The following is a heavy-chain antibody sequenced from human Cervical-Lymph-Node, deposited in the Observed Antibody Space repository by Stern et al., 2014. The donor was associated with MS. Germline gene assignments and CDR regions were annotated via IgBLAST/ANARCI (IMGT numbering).Heavy chain of an antibody. V-gene: IGHV3-33*01. CDR1: GFTFSSYG. CDR3: ARGIGYGDQPARFDP. Sequence: QVQLVESGGSVVQPGRSLRLSCAASGFTFSSYGMHWVRQAPGKGLERGAVIWYDGSNKYYADSVKGRFTISRDNSNKTVYLQMSSLRAEDTAIYYCARGIGYGDQPARFDPWGQGTLVTVSS. D-gene: IGHD4-17*01. J-gene: IGHJ5*02. CDR2: IWYDGSNK.